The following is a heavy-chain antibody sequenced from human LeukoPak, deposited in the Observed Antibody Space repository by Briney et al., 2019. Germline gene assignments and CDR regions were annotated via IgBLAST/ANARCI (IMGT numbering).Heavy chain of an antibody. J-gene: IGHJ4*02. CDR1: GVSFSGYY. D-gene: IGHD2-15*01. CDR3: ARAPSRYCSGGSCWGTLFDY. CDR2: INHSGNT. Sequence: KPSATLSLTCAVSGVSFSGYYWSCIRQPPGKGLEWIGEINHSGNTNYNPSLKSRVTISVDTSKNQFSLKLSSVTAADTAVYYCARAPSRYCSGGSCWGTLFDYWGQGTLVTVSS. V-gene: IGHV4-34*01.